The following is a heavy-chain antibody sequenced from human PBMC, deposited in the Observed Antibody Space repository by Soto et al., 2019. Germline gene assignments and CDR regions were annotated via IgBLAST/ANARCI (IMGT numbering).Heavy chain of an antibody. CDR3: ARDEGTRYSSSSWGYYYGMDV. J-gene: IGHJ6*02. CDR1: GGSFSGYY. V-gene: IGHV4-34*01. CDR2: INHSGST. Sequence: PSETLSLTCAAYGGSFSGYYWSWIRQPPGKGLEWIGEINHSGSTNYNPSLKSRVTISVDTSKNQFSLKLSSVTAADTAVYYCARDEGTRYSSSSWGYYYGMDVWGQGTTVTVSS. D-gene: IGHD6-6*01.